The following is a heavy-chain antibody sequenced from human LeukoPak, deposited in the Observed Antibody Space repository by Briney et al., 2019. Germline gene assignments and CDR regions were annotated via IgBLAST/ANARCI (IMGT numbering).Heavy chain of an antibody. V-gene: IGHV4-34*01. D-gene: IGHD3-10*01. CDR1: GGSFSGYY. J-gene: IGHJ4*02. Sequence: SETLSLTCAVYGGSFSGYYWSWIRQPPGKGLEWIGEINHSGSTNYNPSLKSRVTISVDTSKNQFSLKLSSVTAADTAVYYCARATYYYGSGSYYPDYWGQGTLVTVSS. CDR2: INHSGST. CDR3: ARATYYYGSGSYYPDY.